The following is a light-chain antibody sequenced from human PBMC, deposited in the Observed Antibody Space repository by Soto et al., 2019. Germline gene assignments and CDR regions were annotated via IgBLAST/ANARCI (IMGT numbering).Light chain of an antibody. V-gene: IGKV1-5*03. CDR1: QSISSW. CDR2: KAS. J-gene: IGKJ2*01. CDR3: QQYNSYPYT. Sequence: DIQMTQSPSTLSASVGDRVTITCRASQSISSWLAWYQQKPGKAPKLLIYKASSLESGVPSRFSGSGSGTESTLTISTLQPYDFATYYCQQYNSYPYTFGQGTKLEIK.